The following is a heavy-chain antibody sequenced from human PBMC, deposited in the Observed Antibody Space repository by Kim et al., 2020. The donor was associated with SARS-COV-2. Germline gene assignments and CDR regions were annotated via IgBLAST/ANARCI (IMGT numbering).Heavy chain of an antibody. Sequence: RYSPSFQGQVTISADKSISTAYLQWSSLKASDTAMYYCARQGSSWYPQDYWGQGTLVTVSS. V-gene: IGHV5-51*01. CDR3: ARQGSSWYPQDY. D-gene: IGHD6-13*01. J-gene: IGHJ4*02.